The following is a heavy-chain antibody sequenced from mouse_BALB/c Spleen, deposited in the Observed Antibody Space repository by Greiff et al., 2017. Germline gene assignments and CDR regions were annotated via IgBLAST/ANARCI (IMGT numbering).Heavy chain of an antibody. CDR3: ARKRTGTGVFDY. Sequence: VMLVESGPGLVQPSQSLSITCTVSGFSLTSYGVHWVRQSPGKGLEWLGVIWSGGSTDYNAAFISRLSISKDNSKSQVFFKMNSLQANDTAIYYCARKRTGTGVFDYWGQGTTLTVSS. J-gene: IGHJ2*01. D-gene: IGHD4-1*01. CDR2: IWSGGST. V-gene: IGHV2-2*02. CDR1: GFSLTSYG.